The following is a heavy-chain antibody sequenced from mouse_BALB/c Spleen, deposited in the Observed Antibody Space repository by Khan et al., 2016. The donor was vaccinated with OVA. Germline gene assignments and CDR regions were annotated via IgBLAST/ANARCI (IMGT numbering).Heavy chain of an antibody. CDR3: ARSVTITTVVATDFDY. Sequence: EVKLEESGPGLVKPSQSLSLTCTVTGYSITSDYAWNWIRQFPGNKLEWMGYISYSGRTSYHPSLKSRISITRDTSKNQFFLQLNSVTTEDKATYYCARSVTITTVVATDFDYWGQGTTLTVSS. D-gene: IGHD1-1*01. CDR1: GYSITSDYA. V-gene: IGHV3-2*02. J-gene: IGHJ2*01. CDR2: ISYSGRT.